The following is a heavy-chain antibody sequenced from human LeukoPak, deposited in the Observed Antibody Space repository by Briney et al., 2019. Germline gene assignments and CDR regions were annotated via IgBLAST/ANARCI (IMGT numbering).Heavy chain of an antibody. D-gene: IGHD4-17*01. J-gene: IGHJ4*02. CDR2: IIPVLGLA. Sequence: SVRVSCKASGGTFSSYAISWGRQAPGQGLEWMGRIIPVLGLANYGQKFQGRVTITADKSTSTAYMELSSLRSEDTAVYYCSRVGGDDVPFDYWGQGTLVTVSS. V-gene: IGHV1-69*04. CDR3: SRVGGDDVPFDY. CDR1: GGTFSSYA.